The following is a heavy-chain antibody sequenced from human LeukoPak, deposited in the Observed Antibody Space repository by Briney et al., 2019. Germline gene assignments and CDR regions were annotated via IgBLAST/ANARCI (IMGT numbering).Heavy chain of an antibody. CDR3: ARSSYSSSSSV. D-gene: IGHD6-6*01. CDR2: INSDGSEG. J-gene: IGHJ3*01. CDR1: GFTFSGFW. Sequence: GGSLRLSCAVSGFTFSGFWMSWSRRAPGKGLEWVASINSDGSEGYYADVVKGRFTISRDNAKNSLYLQINSLRAEDTAVYYCARSSYSSSSSVWGQGTMVTVSS. V-gene: IGHV3-7*03.